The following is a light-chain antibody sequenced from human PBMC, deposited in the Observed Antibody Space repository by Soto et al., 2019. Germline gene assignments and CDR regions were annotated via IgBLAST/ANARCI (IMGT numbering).Light chain of an antibody. CDR1: QSISSY. CDR2: AAS. Sequence: DIQMTHAASSLSATVGYRVTITFRSSQSISSYLNLYQQKPGKAPKLLIYAASSLQSGVPSRFSGSGSGTDFTLTISSLQPEDFATYYCQQSYSTPPTFGGGTKVDIK. V-gene: IGKV1-39*01. CDR3: QQSYSTPPT. J-gene: IGKJ4*01.